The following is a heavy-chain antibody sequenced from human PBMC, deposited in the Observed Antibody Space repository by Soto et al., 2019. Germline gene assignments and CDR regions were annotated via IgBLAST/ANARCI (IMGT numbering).Heavy chain of an antibody. D-gene: IGHD2-2*01. Sequence: CSVSYGYSASSSCWRLVKQPSGRGLEWIGEIYPSVNSNYIPSLKSRVTLSVDKSKNQFSLNLTSVTAADTALYYCAKRGPSISADPFDYSGQGTFVS. CDR1: YGYSASSSC. CDR3: AKRGPSISADPFDY. J-gene: IGHJ4*02. CDR2: IYPSVNS. V-gene: IGHV4-4*02.